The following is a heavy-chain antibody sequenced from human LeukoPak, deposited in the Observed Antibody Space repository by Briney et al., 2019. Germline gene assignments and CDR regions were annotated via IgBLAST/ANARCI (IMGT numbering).Heavy chain of an antibody. V-gene: IGHV4-4*07. CDR2: IYTSGST. J-gene: IGHJ6*03. Sequence: SETLSLTCTVSGGSISSYYWSWIRQPAGKGLEWVGRIYTSGSTNYNPSLKSRVTMSVDTSKNQFSLKLSSVTAADTVVYYCARANRCSSTSCYYYYYMDVWGKGTTVTISS. CDR3: ARANRCSSTSCYYYYYMDV. CDR1: GGSISSYY. D-gene: IGHD2-2*01.